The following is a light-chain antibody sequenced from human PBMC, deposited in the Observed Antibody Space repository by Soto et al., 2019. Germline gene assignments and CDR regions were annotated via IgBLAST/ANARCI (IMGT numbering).Light chain of an antibody. J-gene: IGLJ2*01. V-gene: IGLV2-14*01. CDR3: SSYTSRSTIL. Sequence: QSVLTQPASVSGSPGQSITISCTGTSRDVGGYNYVSWYQQHPGKAPKLMIYDVSNRPSGVSNRFSGSKSGNTASLTISWLPAEDEADYYCSSYTSRSTILFGGGTKLSVL. CDR1: SRDVGGYNY. CDR2: DVS.